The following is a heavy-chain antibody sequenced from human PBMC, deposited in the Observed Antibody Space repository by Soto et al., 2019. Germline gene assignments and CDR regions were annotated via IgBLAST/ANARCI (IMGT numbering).Heavy chain of an antibody. V-gene: IGHV3-30-3*01. CDR1: GFMFSAYA. CDR2: MSYDGTNT. J-gene: IGHJ4*01. D-gene: IGHD6-19*01. CDR3: ARDPSPYTSGWYGIDF. Sequence: GGSLSLSYTASGFMFSAYAMLWVRQAPGKGLEWVAAMSYDGTNTYYADSVKGRFTISRDNSKNTLFLQMSSLTADDSAVYYCARDPSPYTSGWYGIDFWGLGTLVTVSS.